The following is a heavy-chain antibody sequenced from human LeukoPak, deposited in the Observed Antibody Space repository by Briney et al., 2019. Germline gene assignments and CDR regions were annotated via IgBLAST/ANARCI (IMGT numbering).Heavy chain of an antibody. CDR2: IYYSGST. V-gene: IGHV4-59*12. Sequence: SETLSLTCTVSGASISSYCWSWIRQPPGKGLEWIGYIYYSGSTNYNPSLKSRVTISVDTSKNQFSLKLSSVTAADTAVYYCTRAFYGGNPFDYWGQGTLVTVSS. CDR1: GASISSYC. J-gene: IGHJ4*02. CDR3: TRAFYGGNPFDY. D-gene: IGHD4-23*01.